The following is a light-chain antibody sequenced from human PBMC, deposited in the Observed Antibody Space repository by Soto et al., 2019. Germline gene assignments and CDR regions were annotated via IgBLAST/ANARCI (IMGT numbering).Light chain of an antibody. CDR3: SSKSSSSPPYV. Sequence: LTQPPSVSGSPGQSITISSTGTSSDVGLYNYVSWYQQHPGQAPRLMIYEVTNRPSGVSNRFSSSKSGNTAYLTISGLQTEDEADYYCSSKSSSSPPYVFGSGTKVTVL. CDR1: SSDVGLYNY. J-gene: IGLJ1*01. V-gene: IGLV2-14*01. CDR2: EVT.